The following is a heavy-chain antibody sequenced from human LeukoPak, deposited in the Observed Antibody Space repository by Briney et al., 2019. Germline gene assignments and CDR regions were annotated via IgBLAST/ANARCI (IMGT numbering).Heavy chain of an antibody. V-gene: IGHV4-30-2*01. CDR2: IYHSGST. CDR3: ARLTNDAFDI. D-gene: IGHD3-9*01. Sequence: PSETLSLTCAVSGGSISSGGYSWSWIRQPPGKGLEWIGYIYHSGSTYYNPSLKSRVTISVDRSKNQFSLKLSSVTAADTAVYYCARLTNDAFDIWGQGTMVTVSS. J-gene: IGHJ3*02. CDR1: GGSISSGGYS.